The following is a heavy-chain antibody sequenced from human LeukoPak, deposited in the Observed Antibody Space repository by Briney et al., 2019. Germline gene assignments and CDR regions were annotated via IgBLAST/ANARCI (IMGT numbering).Heavy chain of an antibody. D-gene: IGHD3-22*01. CDR1: GGSVRSSSYY. CDR2: IYYSGST. CDR3: ARGTYYYDSSGALDY. J-gene: IGHJ4*02. V-gene: IGHV4-31*03. Sequence: SETLSLTCTVSGGSVRSSSYYWNWLRQPPGKGLEWIGYIYYSGSTYYNPSLKSRVSISVDTSKNQFSLKLSSVTAADTAVYYCARGTYYYDSSGALDYWGQGTLVTVSS.